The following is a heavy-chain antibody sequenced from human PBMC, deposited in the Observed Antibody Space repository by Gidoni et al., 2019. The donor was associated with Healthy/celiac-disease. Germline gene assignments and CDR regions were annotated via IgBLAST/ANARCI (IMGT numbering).Heavy chain of an antibody. V-gene: IGHV4-39*01. CDR3: ARPMEPGKPPIEWYFDL. CDR2: IYYSGST. D-gene: IGHD3-10*01. J-gene: IGHJ2*01. Sequence: QLQLQESGPGLVKPSETLSLTCTVSGGSISSSSYYWGWIRQPPGKGLEWIGSIYYSGSTYYNPSLKSRVTISVDTSKNQFSLKLSSVTAADTAVYYCARPMEPGKPPIEWYFDLWGRGTLVTVSS. CDR1: GGSISSSSYY.